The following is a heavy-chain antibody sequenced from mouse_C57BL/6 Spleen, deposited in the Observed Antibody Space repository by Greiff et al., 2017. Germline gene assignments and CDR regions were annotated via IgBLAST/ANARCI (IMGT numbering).Heavy chain of an antibody. CDR3: ERQYYGSSPYFDY. V-gene: IGHV1-76*01. J-gene: IGHJ2*01. CDR2: IYPGSGNT. Sequence: QVQLKQSGAELVRPGASVKLSCKASGYTFTDYYINWVKQRPGQGLEWIARIYPGSGNTYYNEKFKGKATLTAEKSSSTAYMQLSSLTSEDSAVYFCERQYYGSSPYFDYWGQGTTLTVSS. CDR1: GYTFTDYY. D-gene: IGHD1-1*01.